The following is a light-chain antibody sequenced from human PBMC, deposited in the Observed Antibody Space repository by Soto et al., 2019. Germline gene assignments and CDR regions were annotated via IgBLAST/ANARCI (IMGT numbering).Light chain of an antibody. CDR2: DAS. V-gene: IGKV1-5*01. CDR1: QSISSW. CDR3: QHYNSYIT. J-gene: IGKJ5*01. Sequence: DIPMTQSPSTLSASVGDRVTITCRASQSISSWLAWYQQKPGKAPKLLIYDASSLESGVPSRFSGSGSGTEFTLTISCLQPDDFATYSCQHYNSYITFGQGTRLEIK.